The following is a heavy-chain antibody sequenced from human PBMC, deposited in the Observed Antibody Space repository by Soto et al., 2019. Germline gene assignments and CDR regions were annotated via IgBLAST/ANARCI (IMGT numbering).Heavy chain of an antibody. D-gene: IGHD5-12*01. CDR3: ARGSAYDYRFFDY. CDR1: GYTFTGYY. J-gene: IGHJ4*02. V-gene: IGHV1-2*02. Sequence: QVQLVQSGAEVKKPGASVKVSCKASGYTFTGYYMHWVRQAPGQGLEWMGWINPGSGDTDYAQKFQGRVTLTRDTSINTAYLELTSDDTAVYYCARGSAYDYRFFDYWGQGALITVSS. CDR2: INPGSGDT.